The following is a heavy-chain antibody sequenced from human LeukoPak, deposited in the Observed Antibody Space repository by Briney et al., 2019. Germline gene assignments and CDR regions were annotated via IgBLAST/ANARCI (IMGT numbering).Heavy chain of an antibody. CDR1: GGSISSYY. J-gene: IGHJ5*02. CDR3: ARGGRGSGPRRKNWFDP. V-gene: IGHV4-59*12. CDR2: IYYSGST. D-gene: IGHD3-10*01. Sequence: SETLSLTCTVSGGSISSYYWSWIRQPPGKGLEWIGYIYYSGSTNYNPSLKSRVTISVDTSKNQFSLKLSSVTAADTAVYYCARGGRGSGPRRKNWFDPWGQGTLVTVSS.